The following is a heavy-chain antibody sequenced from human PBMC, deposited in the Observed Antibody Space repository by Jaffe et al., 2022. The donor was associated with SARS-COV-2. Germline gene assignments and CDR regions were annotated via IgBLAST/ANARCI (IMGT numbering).Heavy chain of an antibody. J-gene: IGHJ4*02. D-gene: IGHD3-10*01. CDR2: IDNSGHI. CDR3: ARDRLRDGRNGEATL. CDR1: GFTLSDFG. V-gene: IGHV3-21*04. Sequence: EVQLVESGGGLVKPGGSLRLSCAASGFTLSDFGLTWVRQAPGKGLEWVSFIDNSGHIYYADSVKGRFTISRDNAKNLLYLQMNSLRAEDTAVYHCARDRLRDGRNGEATLWGQGTRVTVSS.